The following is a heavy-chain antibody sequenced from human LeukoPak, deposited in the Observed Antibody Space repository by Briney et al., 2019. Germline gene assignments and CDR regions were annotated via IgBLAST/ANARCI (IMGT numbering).Heavy chain of an antibody. Sequence: GGSLRLSCAASGLTFSSYDMHWVRHATGKGLEWVSAIGTAGDTYYPGSVKGRFTISRENAKNSLYLQMNSLRAGDTAVYYCARARHDILTGSSPFDYWGQGTLVTVSS. CDR3: ARARHDILTGSSPFDY. CDR1: GLTFSSYD. V-gene: IGHV3-13*01. D-gene: IGHD3-9*01. J-gene: IGHJ4*02. CDR2: IGTAGDT.